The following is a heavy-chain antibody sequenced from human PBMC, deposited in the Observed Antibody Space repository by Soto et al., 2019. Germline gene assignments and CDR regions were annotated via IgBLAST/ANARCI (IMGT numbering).Heavy chain of an antibody. D-gene: IGHD6-13*01. V-gene: IGHV4-59*01. J-gene: IGHJ5*02. CDR3: ARVPPGIAAAGWFDP. Sequence: SETLSLTCTVSGGSISSYYWSWIRQPPGKGLEWIGYIYYSGSTNYNPSLKSRVTISVDTSKNQFSLKLSSVTAADTAVDYCARVPPGIAAAGWFDPWGQGTLVTVSS. CDR2: IYYSGST. CDR1: GGSISSYY.